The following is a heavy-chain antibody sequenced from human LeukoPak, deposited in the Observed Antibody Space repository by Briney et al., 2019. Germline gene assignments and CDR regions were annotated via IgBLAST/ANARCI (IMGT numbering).Heavy chain of an antibody. D-gene: IGHD3-10*01. CDR1: GFTLSAYE. V-gene: IGHV3-21*01. J-gene: IGHJ4*02. CDR2: ISGSSSYI. Sequence: SLRLSCAASGFTLSAYEMNWVRQAPGKGLEWVSSISGSSSYIYYADSVKGRFTISRDNAKNSLYLQMNSLRAEDTAVYYCARESGSGSYYDYWGQGTLVTVSS. CDR3: ARESGSGSYYDY.